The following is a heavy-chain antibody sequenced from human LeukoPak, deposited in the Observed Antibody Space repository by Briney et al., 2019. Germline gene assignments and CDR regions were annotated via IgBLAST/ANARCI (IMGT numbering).Heavy chain of an antibody. Sequence: GSLRLSCAASGFTVSSNYMSWVRQAPGKGLEWVSVIYSGGSTYYADPVKGRFAISRDNSKNTLYLQMNSLRAEDTAVYYCARGPPRWYGQFDYWGQGTLVTVSS. CDR1: GFTVSSNY. J-gene: IGHJ4*02. V-gene: IGHV3-53*01. CDR3: ARGPPRWYGQFDY. D-gene: IGHD4-23*01. CDR2: IYSGGST.